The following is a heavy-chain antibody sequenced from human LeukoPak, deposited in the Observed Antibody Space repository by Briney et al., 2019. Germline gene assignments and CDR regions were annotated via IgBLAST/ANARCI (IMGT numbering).Heavy chain of an antibody. J-gene: IGHJ4*02. Sequence: SETLSLTCAVYGGSFSGYYWSWIRQPPGKGLEWIGEINHSGSTNYNPSLKSRVTISVDTSKNQFSLKLSSVTAADTAVYYCARRYYYGSGSYGYWGQGTLVTVSS. V-gene: IGHV4-34*01. CDR2: INHSGST. CDR1: GGSFSGYY. CDR3: ARRYYYGSGSYGY. D-gene: IGHD3-10*01.